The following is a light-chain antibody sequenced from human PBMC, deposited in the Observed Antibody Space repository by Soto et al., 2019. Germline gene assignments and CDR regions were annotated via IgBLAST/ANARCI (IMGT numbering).Light chain of an antibody. CDR3: QSYDSSLSGYV. V-gene: IGLV1-40*01. CDR2: ANT. CDR1: STNIGPTYD. J-gene: IGLJ1*01. Sequence: VLTQPPSVSGAPGPRVTISCTGSSTNIGPTYDVHWYQQLPGTAPKLLIYANTNRPSGVPDRFSGSKSGTSASLAITGLQAEDEADYYCQSYDSSLSGYVFGTGTKVTVL.